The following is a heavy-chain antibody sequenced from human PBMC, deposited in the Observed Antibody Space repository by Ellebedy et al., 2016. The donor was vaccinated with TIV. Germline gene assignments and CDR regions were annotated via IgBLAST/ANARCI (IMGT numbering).Heavy chain of an antibody. Sequence: GGSLRLSCAASGFTFSSYAMSWVRQAPGKGLEWVSAISCSGGSTYYADSVKGRFTISKDNSKNTLYLQMNSLRAEDTAVYYCAKDSMNFGVVTAILDVFFDYWGQGTRVTVSS. V-gene: IGHV3-23*01. J-gene: IGHJ4*02. CDR2: ISCSGGST. CDR1: GFTFSSYA. CDR3: AKDSMNFGVVTAILDVFFDY. D-gene: IGHD2-21*02.